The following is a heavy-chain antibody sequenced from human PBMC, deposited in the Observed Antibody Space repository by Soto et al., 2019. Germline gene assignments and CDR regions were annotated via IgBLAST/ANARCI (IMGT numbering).Heavy chain of an antibody. CDR3: ARNNGSDYYDSSGYYLSYYYGMDV. V-gene: IGHV1-69*13. CDR2: IIPIFGTA. J-gene: IGHJ6*02. CDR1: GGTFSSYA. D-gene: IGHD3-22*01. Sequence: ASVKLSCKASGGTFSSYAISWVRQAPGQGLEWMGGIIPIFGTANYAQKFQGRVTITADESTSTAYMELSSLRSEDTAVYYCARNNGSDYYDSSGYYLSYYYGMDVWGQGTTVTVSS.